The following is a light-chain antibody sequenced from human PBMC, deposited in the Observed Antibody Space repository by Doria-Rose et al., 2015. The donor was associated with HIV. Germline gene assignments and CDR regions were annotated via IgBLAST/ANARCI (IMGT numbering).Light chain of an antibody. J-gene: IGLJ1*01. V-gene: IGLV1-40*01. Sequence: QTVVTQEPSVSEAPGQRVTISCTGSSSNIGAGYDVHWYQQLPGTATKLLIHGHTNRPSGVTDRFSGPKSGTSASLAISGLRAEDEADYYCQSYDSRLSVYVFGTGTKVTVL. CDR1: SSNIGAGYD. CDR2: GHT. CDR3: QSYDSRLSVYV.